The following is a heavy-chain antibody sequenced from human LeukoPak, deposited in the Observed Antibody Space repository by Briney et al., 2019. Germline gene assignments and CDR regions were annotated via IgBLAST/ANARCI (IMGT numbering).Heavy chain of an antibody. V-gene: IGHV3-48*04. J-gene: IGHJ4*02. CDR1: GFTFSSYS. Sequence: GGSLRLSCAASGFTFSSYSMNWVRQAPGKGLEWVSHISSSSSTIYYADFVKGRFTISRDNAKNSLYLQMNSLRAEDTAVYYCARPYYYDSSSYYPYFDYWGQGTLVTVSS. D-gene: IGHD3-22*01. CDR3: ARPYYYDSSSYYPYFDY. CDR2: ISSSSSTI.